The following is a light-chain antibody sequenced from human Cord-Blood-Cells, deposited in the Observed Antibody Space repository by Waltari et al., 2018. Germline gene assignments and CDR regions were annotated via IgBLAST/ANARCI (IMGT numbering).Light chain of an antibody. J-gene: IGLJ3*02. Sequence: QSVLTQPPSASGTPGPRVTLPCSGSSSHIGSNYVYWYQQLPGTAPKLLIYRNNPRPSGVPDRFSGSKSGTSASLAISGLRSEDEADYYCAAWDDSLSGLWVFGGATKLTVL. CDR2: RNN. CDR3: AAWDDSLSGLWV. V-gene: IGLV1-47*01. CDR1: SSHIGSNY.